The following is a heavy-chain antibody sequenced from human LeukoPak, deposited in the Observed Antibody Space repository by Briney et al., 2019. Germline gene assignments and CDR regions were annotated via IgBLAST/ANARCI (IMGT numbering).Heavy chain of an antibody. V-gene: IGHV4-61*02. J-gene: IGHJ5*02. CDR3: GRGLFWFDP. CDR2: IYTSGST. CDR1: GGSISSGSYY. Sequence: PPETLSLTCTVSGGSISSGSYYWSWIRQPAGKGLEWIGRIYTSGSTNYNPSLKSRVTISVDTSKNQFSLKLRSVPAADTAVYYCGRGLFWFDPGDQGPLFTVSS.